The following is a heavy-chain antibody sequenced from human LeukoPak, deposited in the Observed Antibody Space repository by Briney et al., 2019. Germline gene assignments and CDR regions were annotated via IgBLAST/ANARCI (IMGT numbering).Heavy chain of an antibody. V-gene: IGHV4-34*01. D-gene: IGHD6-13*01. CDR2: INHSGST. CDR1: GGSFSGYY. Sequence: KPSETLSLTCAVYGGSFSGYYWSWIRQPPGKGLEWIGEINHSGSTNYNPSLKSRVTISVDTSKNQFSLKLSSVTAADTAVYYCARVPGAAGTGYMDVWGKGTTVTVSS. J-gene: IGHJ6*03. CDR3: ARVPGAAGTGYMDV.